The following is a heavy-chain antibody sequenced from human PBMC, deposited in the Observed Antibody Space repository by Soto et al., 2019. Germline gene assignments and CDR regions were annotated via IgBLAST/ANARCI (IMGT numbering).Heavy chain of an antibody. D-gene: IGHD2-8*02. CDR3: ARPAGGHDSGGNYMDV. J-gene: IGHJ6*03. Sequence: QVQLVQSGSEVKNPGSSVKVSCRASGGSLSSYPITWVRQAPGQGLEWMGRIIPIVGLTNYAQKFQGRVTITADKPTSTAYMEVSSLRSDDTAVYYCARPAGGHDSGGNYMDVWGKGTTVIVSS. CDR2: IIPIVGLT. CDR1: GGSLSSYP. V-gene: IGHV1-69*02.